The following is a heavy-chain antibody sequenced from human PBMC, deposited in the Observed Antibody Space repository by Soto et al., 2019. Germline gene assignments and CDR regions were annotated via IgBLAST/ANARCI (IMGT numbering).Heavy chain of an antibody. J-gene: IGHJ6*02. CDR2: IDPSDSYT. CDR3: AASIAARPAYYYYGMDV. CDR1: GYSFTSYW. V-gene: IGHV5-10-1*01. Sequence: PGESLKISCKGSGYSFTSYWISWVRQMPGKGLEWMGRIDPSDSYTNYSPSFQGHVTISADKSISTAYLQWSSLKASDTAMYYCAASIAARPAYYYYGMDVWGQGTTVTVSS. D-gene: IGHD6-6*01.